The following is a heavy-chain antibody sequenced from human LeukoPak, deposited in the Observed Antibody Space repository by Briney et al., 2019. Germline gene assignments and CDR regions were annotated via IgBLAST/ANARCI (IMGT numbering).Heavy chain of an antibody. V-gene: IGHV4-59*08. CDR2: IYYSGST. Sequence: SETLSLTCTVSGGSISGDHWNWLRQPPGKGLEWIGNIYYSGSTNYNPSLKSRVTISVDTSKNQFSLKLSSVTAADTAVYYCARRNDFDIWGQGTMVTVSS. CDR1: GGSISGDH. J-gene: IGHJ3*02. CDR3: ARRNDFDI.